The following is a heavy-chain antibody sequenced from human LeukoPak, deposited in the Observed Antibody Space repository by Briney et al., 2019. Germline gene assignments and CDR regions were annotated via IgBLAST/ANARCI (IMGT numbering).Heavy chain of an antibody. V-gene: IGHV1-69*05. J-gene: IGHJ4*02. Sequence: SVKVSCMASGGTFSSYAISWVRQAPGQGLEWMGGIIPIFGTANYAQKFQGRVTITTDESTSTAYMELSSLRSEDTAVYYCARGPSSSSLSDYWGQGTLVTVSS. CDR2: IIPIFGTA. CDR3: ARGPSSSSLSDY. D-gene: IGHD6-6*01. CDR1: GGTFSSYA.